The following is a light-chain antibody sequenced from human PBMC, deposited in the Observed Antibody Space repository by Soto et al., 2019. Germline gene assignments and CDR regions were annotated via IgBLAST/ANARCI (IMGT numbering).Light chain of an antibody. CDR2: DAS. J-gene: IGKJ5*01. CDR1: QDISNY. V-gene: IGKV1-33*01. CDR3: QQYDNLPRIT. Sequence: DIQMTQSPSSLSASVGDRVTITCQASQDISNYLKWYQQKPGKAPKLLIYDASNLETGVPSRFSGSGSGTDFTFTSSSLQPEDIATYYCQQYDNLPRITFGQGTRLEIK.